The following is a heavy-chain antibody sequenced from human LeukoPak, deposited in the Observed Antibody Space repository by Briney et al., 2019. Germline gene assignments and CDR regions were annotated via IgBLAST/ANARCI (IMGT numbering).Heavy chain of an antibody. CDR3: AREYSSSSGRCFDY. J-gene: IGHJ4*02. CDR1: GFTFSSYE. Sequence: GRSLRLSCAASGFTFSSYEMNWVRQAPGKGLEWVSYISSSGSTIYYADSVKGRFTISRDNAKNSLYLQMNSLRAEDTAVYYCAREYSSSSGRCFDYWGQGTLVTVSS. V-gene: IGHV3-48*03. CDR2: ISSSGSTI. D-gene: IGHD6-6*01.